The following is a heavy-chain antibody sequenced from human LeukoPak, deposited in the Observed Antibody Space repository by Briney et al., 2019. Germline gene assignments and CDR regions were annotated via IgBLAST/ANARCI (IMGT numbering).Heavy chain of an antibody. CDR1: GGSISSYY. CDR2: IYSSGST. J-gene: IGHJ4*02. CDR3: ARTYSTSSNFDH. Sequence: TSETLSLTCTVSGGSISSYYWSWIRQPPGKGLEWIGYIYSSGSTNYNPSLKSRVTISVDTSKEQFSLKLSSVTAADTALYYCARTYSTSSNFDHWGQGTLVTVSS. V-gene: IGHV4-4*09. D-gene: IGHD2-2*01.